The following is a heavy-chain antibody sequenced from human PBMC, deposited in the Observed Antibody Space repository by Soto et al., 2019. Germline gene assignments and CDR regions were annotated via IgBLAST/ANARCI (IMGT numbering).Heavy chain of an antibody. V-gene: IGHV3-30-3*01. J-gene: IGHJ4*02. CDR1: GFTFSSYA. CDR2: ISYDGSNK. CDR3: ARDLIPRNDYGDPLAEGFDY. Sequence: GGSLRLSCAASGFTFSSYAMHWVRQAPGKGLEWVAVISYDGSNKYYADSVKGRFTISRDNSKNTLYLQMNSLRAEDTAVYYCARDLIPRNDYGDPLAEGFDYWGQGTLVTVSS. D-gene: IGHD4-17*01.